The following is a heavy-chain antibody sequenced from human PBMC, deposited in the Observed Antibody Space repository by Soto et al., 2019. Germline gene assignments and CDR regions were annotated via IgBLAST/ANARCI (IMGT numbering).Heavy chain of an antibody. J-gene: IGHJ3*02. V-gene: IGHV3-48*01. D-gene: IGHD3-3*01. CDR1: GFTFSSYS. CDR3: ARDIRSPWSGYYNHAFDI. Sequence: GGSLRLSCAASGFTFSSYSMNWVRQAPGKGLEWVSYISSSSSTIYYADSVKGRFTISRDNAKNSLYLQMNSLRAEDTAVYYRARDIRSPWSGYYNHAFDIWGQGTMVTVSS. CDR2: ISSSSSTI.